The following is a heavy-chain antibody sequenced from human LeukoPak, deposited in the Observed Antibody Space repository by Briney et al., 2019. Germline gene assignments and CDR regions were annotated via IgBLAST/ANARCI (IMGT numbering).Heavy chain of an antibody. V-gene: IGHV3-33*01. Sequence: GGSLRLSCAASGFTFSSYGMHWVRQAPXXXLEWVAVIWYDGSNKYYADSVKGRFTISRDNSKNTLYLQMNSLRAEDTAVYYCARSVNYYDSSGYYYWGQGTLVTVSS. CDR1: GFTFSSYG. D-gene: IGHD3-22*01. CDR2: IWYDGSNK. CDR3: ARSVNYYDSSGYYY. J-gene: IGHJ4*02.